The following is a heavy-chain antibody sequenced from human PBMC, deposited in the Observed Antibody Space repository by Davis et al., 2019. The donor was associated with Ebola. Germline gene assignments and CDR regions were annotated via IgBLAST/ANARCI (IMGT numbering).Heavy chain of an antibody. Sequence: AASVKVSCKASGYPFTSSGVTWVRQAPGQGLEWMGWISPHNGNTKYAQKFQGRVTMTRDTSTSTVYMELSSLRSEDTAVYYCAREVVVVVAATPTYYYYGMDVWGKGTTVTVSS. D-gene: IGHD2-15*01. V-gene: IGHV1-18*04. J-gene: IGHJ6*04. CDR1: GYPFTSSG. CDR3: AREVVVVVAATPTYYYYGMDV. CDR2: ISPHNGNT.